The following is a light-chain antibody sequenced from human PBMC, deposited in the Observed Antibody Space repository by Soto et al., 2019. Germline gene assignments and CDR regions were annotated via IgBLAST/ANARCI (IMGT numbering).Light chain of an antibody. CDR2: GNT. J-gene: IGLJ1*01. CDR1: SSNIGAGYD. V-gene: IGLV1-40*01. CDR3: QSHDSSLHASV. Sequence: QSVLTQPPSVSGAPGQRVTISCTGSSSNIGAGYDVHWYLQLPGTAPKLLIYGNTNRPSGVPDRFSGSKSGSSASLAITGLHAEDEADYYCQSHDSSLHASVFGTGTKLTVL.